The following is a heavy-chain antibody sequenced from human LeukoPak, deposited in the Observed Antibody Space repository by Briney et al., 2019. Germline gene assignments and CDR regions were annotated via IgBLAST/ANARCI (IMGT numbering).Heavy chain of an antibody. CDR2: INPNSGGT. CDR1: GYTFTGYY. CDR3: TTSPVDTAMRDFDY. J-gene: IGHJ4*02. V-gene: IGHV1-2*06. D-gene: IGHD5-18*01. Sequence: GASVKVSCKASGYTFTGYYMRWVRQAPGQGLEWMGRINPNSGGTNYAQKFQGRVTMTRDTSISTAYMELNRLRSDDTAVYYCTTSPVDTAMRDFDYWGQGTLVTVSS.